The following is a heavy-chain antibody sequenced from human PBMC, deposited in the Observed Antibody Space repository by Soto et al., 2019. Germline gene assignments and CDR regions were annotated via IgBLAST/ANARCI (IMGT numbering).Heavy chain of an antibody. Sequence: QVQLQESGPGLVKPSQTLSLTCTVSGGSISSGGYYWSWIRQHPGKGLEWIGYISYSGSTYYNPSLESRVTMSVYTSKNQFSLKLSSVTAADTAVYYCARDALPRDSIWGQGTLVTVSS. V-gene: IGHV4-31*03. CDR3: ARDALPRDSI. J-gene: IGHJ4*02. D-gene: IGHD3-22*01. CDR2: ISYSGST. CDR1: GGSISSGGYY.